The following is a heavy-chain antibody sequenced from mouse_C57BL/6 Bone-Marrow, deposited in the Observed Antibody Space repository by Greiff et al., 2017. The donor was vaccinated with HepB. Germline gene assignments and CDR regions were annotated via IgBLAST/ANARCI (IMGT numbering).Heavy chain of an antibody. D-gene: IGHD1-1*01. CDR3: ARDGVMTTVVATNNRYFDV. Sequence: EVHLVESGGGLVKPGGSLKLSCAASGFTFSSYAMSWVRQTPEKRLEWVATISDGGSYTYYPDNVKGRFTLSRDNAKNNLYLQMSHLKTEDTAMYYCARDGVMTTVVATNNRYFDVWGTGTTVTVSS. CDR1: GFTFSSYA. J-gene: IGHJ1*03. CDR2: ISDGGSYT. V-gene: IGHV5-4*01.